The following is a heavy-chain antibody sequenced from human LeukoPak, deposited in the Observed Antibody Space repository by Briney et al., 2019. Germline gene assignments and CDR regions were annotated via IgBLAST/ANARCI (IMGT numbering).Heavy chain of an antibody. CDR2: IYTSGST. D-gene: IGHD6-13*01. CDR3: ARDGVGIAAAGTDNWFDP. V-gene: IGHV4-4*07. CDR1: GGSISSFH. J-gene: IGHJ5*02. Sequence: SETLSLTCTVSGGSISSFHWSWTRQPAGKGLEWIGRIYTSGSTNYNPSLKSRVTMSVDTSKNQFSLKLSSVTAADTAVYYCARDGVGIAAAGTDNWFDPWGQGTLVTVSS.